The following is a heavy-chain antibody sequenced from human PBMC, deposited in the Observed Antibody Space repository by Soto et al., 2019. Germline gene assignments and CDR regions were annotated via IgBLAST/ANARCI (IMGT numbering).Heavy chain of an antibody. D-gene: IGHD3-9*01. CDR3: AHSLFDWLSGMGWSAP. CDR2: IYWDDDK. J-gene: IGHJ5*02. V-gene: IGHV2-5*02. CDR1: GFSLSTSGVG. Sequence: SGPTLVNPTQTLTLTCTFSGFSLSTSGVGVGWIRQPPGKALEWLALIYWDDDKRYSPSLKSRLTITKDTSKNQVVLTMTNMEPVDTPTYSGAHSLFDWLSGMGWSAPGGQGPLVPVPP.